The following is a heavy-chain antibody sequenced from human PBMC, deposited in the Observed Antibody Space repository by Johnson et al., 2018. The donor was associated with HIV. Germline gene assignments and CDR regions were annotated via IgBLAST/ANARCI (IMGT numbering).Heavy chain of an antibody. V-gene: IGHV3-53*01. CDR2: IYSGGIT. CDR1: GFTVSSNY. CDR3: ARGPRNPGLDTFNI. J-gene: IGHJ3*02. Sequence: EVHLVESGGGLIQPGGSLRLSCAASGFTVSSNYMSWVRQAPGKGLEWVSLIYSGGITYYADSVKGRFTISRDNSKNTLYLQMNSLKTEDTAVYYCARGPRNPGLDTFNIWGQGMMVTVSS. D-gene: IGHD1-14*01.